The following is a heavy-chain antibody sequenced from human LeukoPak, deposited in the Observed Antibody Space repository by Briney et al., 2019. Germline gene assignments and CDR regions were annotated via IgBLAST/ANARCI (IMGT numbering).Heavy chain of an antibody. V-gene: IGHV4-34*01. J-gene: IGHJ4*02. CDR2: INHSGST. D-gene: IGHD6-19*01. CDR1: GGSFSGYY. Sequence: SETLSLTCAVYGGSFSGYYWSWIRQPPGKGLEWIGEINHSGSTNYNPSLKSRVTISVDTSKNQFSLKLSSVTAADTAVYYCARGVAGPRRYFDYWGQGTLVTVSS. CDR3: ARGVAGPRRYFDY.